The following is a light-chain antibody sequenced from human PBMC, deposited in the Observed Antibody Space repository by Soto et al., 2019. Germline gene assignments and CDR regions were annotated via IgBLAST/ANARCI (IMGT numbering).Light chain of an antibody. J-gene: IGKJ1*01. CDR2: WAS. CDR3: QQYYRAPTWT. Sequence: DIVMTQSPDSLAVSLGERATINCKSSQSVFYSSNNKNYLAWYQQKPGQPPKLLIYWASTRESGVPERFSGSGSETDFTLTISSLQAEDVAVYYCQQYYRAPTWTFGQGTK. V-gene: IGKV4-1*01. CDR1: QSVFYSSNNKNY.